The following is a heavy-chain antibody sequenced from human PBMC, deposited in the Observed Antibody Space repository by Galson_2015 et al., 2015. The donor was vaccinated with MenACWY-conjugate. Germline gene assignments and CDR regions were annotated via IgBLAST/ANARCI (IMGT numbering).Heavy chain of an antibody. CDR1: AFTFSSYW. V-gene: IGHV3-7*03. Sequence: SLRLSCAASAFTFSSYWMSWVRQAPGKGLEWVANINQDGSEKNYVDSVKGRFTISRDNAKNSLSLQMNSLRAEDTAVYYCARDFVYWGQGTLVTVSS. CDR2: INQDGSEK. J-gene: IGHJ4*02. CDR3: ARDFVY.